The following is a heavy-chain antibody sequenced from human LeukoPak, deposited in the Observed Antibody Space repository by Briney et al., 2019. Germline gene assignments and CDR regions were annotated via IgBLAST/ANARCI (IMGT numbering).Heavy chain of an antibody. J-gene: IGHJ5*02. V-gene: IGHV4-34*01. CDR3: ARAPESSQNWFDP. CDR1: GGSISSYY. CDR2: INHSGST. Sequence: SETLSLTCTVSGGSISSYYWSWIRQPPGKGLEWIGEINHSGSTNYNPSLKSRVTVSVDTSKNQFSLKLSSVTAADTAVYYCARAPESSQNWFDPWGQGTLVTVSS.